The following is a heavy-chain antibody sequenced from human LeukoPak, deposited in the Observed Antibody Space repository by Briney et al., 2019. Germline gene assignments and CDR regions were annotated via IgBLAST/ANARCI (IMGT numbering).Heavy chain of an antibody. V-gene: IGHV1-69*05. CDR2: IIPIFGTA. Sequence: SVKVSCKASGGTFISYAISWVRQAPGQGLEWMGGIIPIFGTANYAQKFQGRVTITTDESTSTAYMELSSLRSEDTAVYYCASEVRYCSGGSCLFDPWGQGTLVTVSS. CDR3: ASEVRYCSGGSCLFDP. J-gene: IGHJ5*02. CDR1: GGTFISYA. D-gene: IGHD2-15*01.